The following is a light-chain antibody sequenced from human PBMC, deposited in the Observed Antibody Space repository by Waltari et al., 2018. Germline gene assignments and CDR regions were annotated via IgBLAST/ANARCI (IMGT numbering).Light chain of an antibody. CDR1: QGINNS. J-gene: IGKJ1*01. CDR2: AAS. CDR3: QQYYSAGT. Sequence: DIQMTQSPSSLSASVGDRVTITCRARQGINNSLVWYQQKPGKAPRLLLYAASRLEGGVPSRFSGSGSGTDYTLTISSLQPEDFATYYCQQYYSAGTFGQGTKVEIK. V-gene: IGKV1-NL1*01.